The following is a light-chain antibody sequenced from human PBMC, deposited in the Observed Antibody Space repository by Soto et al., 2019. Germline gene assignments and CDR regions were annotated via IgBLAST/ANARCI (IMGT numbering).Light chain of an antibody. CDR2: DNT. V-gene: IGLV1-40*01. CDR3: RSFDISLSAAA. J-gene: IGLJ2*01. CDR1: SSNIGAGYD. Sequence: QSVLTQPPSVSGAPGQRVTISCTGNSSNIGAGYDVHWYQQLPGTAPKLLIYDNTNRPSGVPDRFSASRSGTSASLAITGLHADDEADYYCRSFDISLSAAAIGGGTKVTVL.